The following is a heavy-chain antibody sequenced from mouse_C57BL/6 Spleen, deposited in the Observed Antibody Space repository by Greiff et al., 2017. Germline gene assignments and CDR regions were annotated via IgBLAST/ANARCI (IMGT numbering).Heavy chain of an antibody. Sequence: QVQLKQPGAELVMPGASVKLSCKASGYTFTSYWMHWVKQRPGQGLEWIGEIDPSDSYTNYNQKFKGKSTLTVDKSSSTAYMQLSSLTSEDSAVYYCARQLRPYYAMDYWGQGTSVTVSS. CDR3: ARQLRPYYAMDY. CDR1: GYTFTSYW. D-gene: IGHD3-2*02. J-gene: IGHJ4*01. V-gene: IGHV1-69*01. CDR2: IDPSDSYT.